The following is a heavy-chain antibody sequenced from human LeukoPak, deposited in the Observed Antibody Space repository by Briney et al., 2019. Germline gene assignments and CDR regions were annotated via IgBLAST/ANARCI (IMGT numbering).Heavy chain of an antibody. V-gene: IGHV4-59*06. Sequence: SETLSLTCTVSGGSISSYYWSWIRQHPGKGLEWIGYIYYSGSTYYNPSLENRVTISVDTSKNQFSLRLSSVTAADTAVYYCVRRGSSGPTSYFDFWGQGILVTVSS. CDR1: GGSISSYY. CDR2: IYYSGST. J-gene: IGHJ4*02. D-gene: IGHD3-22*01. CDR3: VRRGSSGPTSYFDF.